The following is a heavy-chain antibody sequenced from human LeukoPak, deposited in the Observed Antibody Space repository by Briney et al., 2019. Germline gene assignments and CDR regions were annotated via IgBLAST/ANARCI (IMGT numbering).Heavy chain of an antibody. CDR3: ARDRSYSGYDLSYGMDV. D-gene: IGHD5-12*01. Sequence: SETLSLTCTVSGGSISSYYWSWIRQPPGKGLEWIGYIYYSGSTNYNPSLKSRVTISVDTSKNQFSLRLSSVTAADTAVYYCARDRSYSGYDLSYGMDVWGQGTTVTVSS. J-gene: IGHJ6*02. CDR1: GGSISSYY. V-gene: IGHV4-59*01. CDR2: IYYSGST.